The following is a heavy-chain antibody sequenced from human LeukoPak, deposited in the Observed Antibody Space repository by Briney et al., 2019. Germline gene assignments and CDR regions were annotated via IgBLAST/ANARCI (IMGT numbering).Heavy chain of an antibody. D-gene: IGHD6-13*01. V-gene: IGHV3-74*01. CDR2: VNGDGSST. CDR3: ARDGIAAVDFDY. CDR1: GFTFSTYW. Sequence: GGSLRLSCAASGFTFSTYWMHWVRQAPGKGLVWVSRVNGDGSSTNYADSVKGRFTISRDNAKNTLYLQMNSLRAEDTAVYYCARDGIAAVDFDYWGQGILVTVSS. J-gene: IGHJ4*02.